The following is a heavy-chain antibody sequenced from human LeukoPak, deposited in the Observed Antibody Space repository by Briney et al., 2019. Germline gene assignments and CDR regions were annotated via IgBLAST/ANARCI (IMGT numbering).Heavy chain of an antibody. J-gene: IGHJ4*02. CDR3: AKGYGSGSSKGSIDY. CDR2: INHSGST. CDR1: GESFSGSY. V-gene: IGHV4-34*01. D-gene: IGHD3-10*01. Sequence: SETLSLTCAVYGESFSGSYWSWIRQSPRKGLEWTGEINHSGSTRYNPSLKNRVTISVDTSKNQFSLRLNSLTAADTAVYYCAKGYGSGSSKGSIDYWGQGTLVTVSS.